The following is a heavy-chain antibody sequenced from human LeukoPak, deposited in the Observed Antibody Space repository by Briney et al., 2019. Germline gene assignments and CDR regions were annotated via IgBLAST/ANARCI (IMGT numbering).Heavy chain of an antibody. CDR3: ARNRLRLGS. CDR1: GFTFTSSW. D-gene: IGHD2/OR15-2a*01. J-gene: IGHJ5*02. CDR2: IKTDGSDK. V-gene: IGHV3-7*01. Sequence: GGSLRLSCVASGFTFTSSWMSWVRQAPGKGLEWVANIKTDGSDKYYVDSVKGRFTISRDNAKNSLYLQMNSLRVEDTAVYYCARNRLRLGSWGQGILVTVSS.